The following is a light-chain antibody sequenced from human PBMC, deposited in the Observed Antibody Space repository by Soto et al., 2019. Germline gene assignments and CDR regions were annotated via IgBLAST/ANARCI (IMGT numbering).Light chain of an antibody. V-gene: IGKV2-30*01. CDR3: MQGTHWLYT. CDR1: QSLVYSDGNTY. Sequence: DVVMTQSPLSLPVTLGQPASISCSSSQSLVYSDGNTYLNWSQQRPGQSPRRLIYKVSNRDSGVPDRFSGSGSGTDFTLKISRVEAEDVGVYYCMQGTHWLYTFGQGTKLEIK. CDR2: KVS. J-gene: IGKJ2*01.